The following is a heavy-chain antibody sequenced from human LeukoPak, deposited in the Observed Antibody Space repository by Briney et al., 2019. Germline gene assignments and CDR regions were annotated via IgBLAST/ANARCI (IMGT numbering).Heavy chain of an antibody. CDR3: ARTTPFQIYDILAGSRYDAFDI. V-gene: IGHV3-21*01. J-gene: IGHJ3*02. Sequence: PGGSLRLSCAASGFTFSSYNMDWARQAPGKGLGWVSSISSSSSYIYYAVSVKGRFNIYRDNAKNSLYLQMNSLRAEDTAVYYCARTTPFQIYDILAGSRYDAFDIWGQGTMVTVSS. CDR1: GFTFSSYN. D-gene: IGHD3-9*01. CDR2: ISSSSSYI.